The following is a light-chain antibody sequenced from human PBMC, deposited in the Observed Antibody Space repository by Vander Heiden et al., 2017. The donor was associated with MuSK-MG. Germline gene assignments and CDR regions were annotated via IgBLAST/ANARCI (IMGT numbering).Light chain of an antibody. CDR1: QSISSW. V-gene: IGKV1-5*03. J-gene: IGKJ4*01. CDR3: QQYNSIPLT. Sequence: DIQLTHSPSTLSASVGDRVTITCRASQSISSWLAWYHQKPGRAPKLLIYKASTLESGVPSRFSGSGSGTEFTLTITSLQPDDLATYHCQQYNSIPLTFGGGTKVEIK. CDR2: KAS.